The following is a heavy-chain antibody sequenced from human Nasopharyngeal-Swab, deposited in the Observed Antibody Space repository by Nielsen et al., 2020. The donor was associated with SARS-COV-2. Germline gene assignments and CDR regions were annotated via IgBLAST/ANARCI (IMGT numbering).Heavy chain of an antibody. CDR1: GFTFSSYD. CDR3: ARDPMITFGGVIVADYYYYGMDV. Sequence: GESLKISCAASGFTFSSYDMHWVRQATGRGLEWVSAIGTAGDTYYPGSVKGRFTISRDNSKNTLYLQMNSLRAEDTAVYYCARDPMITFGGVIVADYYYYGMDVWGQGTTVTVSS. D-gene: IGHD3-16*02. CDR2: IGTAGDT. J-gene: IGHJ6*02. V-gene: IGHV3-13*01.